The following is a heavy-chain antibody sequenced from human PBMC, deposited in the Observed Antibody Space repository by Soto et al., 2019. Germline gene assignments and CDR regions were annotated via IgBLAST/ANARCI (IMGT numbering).Heavy chain of an antibody. CDR3: SRFTGGSYNTYYFYYGMDV. V-gene: IGHV1-18*04. J-gene: IGHJ6*02. CDR2: ISAYNGNT. D-gene: IGHD2-15*01. CDR1: GYTXTSYG. Sequence: SXNVSFQATGYTXTSYGFGLVRQAPGQGLDWMGWISAYNGNTKYAQDLQGRVTMTTDTSTSTAYMELRSLRSDDTAVYYCSRFTGGSYNTYYFYYGMDVWGQGTTVTVSS.